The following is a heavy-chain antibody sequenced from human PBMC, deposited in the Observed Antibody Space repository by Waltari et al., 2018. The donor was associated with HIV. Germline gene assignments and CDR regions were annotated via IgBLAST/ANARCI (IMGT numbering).Heavy chain of an antibody. D-gene: IGHD2-2*01. CDR3: ARVYCSSTSCYHWEGGYYGMDV. CDR1: GFTFSSYA. J-gene: IGHJ6*02. Sequence: QVQLVESGGGVVQPGRSLRLSCAASGFTFSSYAMHWVRQAPGKGLEWVAVISYDGSNKYYADSVKGRFTISRDNSKNTLYLQMNSLRAEDTAVYYCARVYCSSTSCYHWEGGYYGMDVWGQGTTVTVSS. CDR2: ISYDGSNK. V-gene: IGHV3-30*01.